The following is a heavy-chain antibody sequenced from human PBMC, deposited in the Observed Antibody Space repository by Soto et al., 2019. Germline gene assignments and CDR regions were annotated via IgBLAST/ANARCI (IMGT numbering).Heavy chain of an antibody. CDR1: GYTFTGYY. D-gene: IGHD3-3*01. J-gene: IGHJ5*02. V-gene: IGHV1-2*04. CDR2: INPNSGGT. Sequence: ASVKVSCKASGYTFTGYYMHWVRQAPGQGLEWMGWINPNSGGTNYAQKFQGWVTMTRDTSISTAYMELSRLRSDDTAVYYCARGDYDFWSGYYWAPWFDPWGQGTLVIVSS. CDR3: ARGDYDFWSGYYWAPWFDP.